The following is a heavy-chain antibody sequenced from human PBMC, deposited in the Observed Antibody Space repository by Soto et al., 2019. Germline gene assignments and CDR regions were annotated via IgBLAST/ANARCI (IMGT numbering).Heavy chain of an antibody. V-gene: IGHV4-31*03. J-gene: IGHJ6*02. CDR3: ARAEIAARGPYYGMDV. Sequence: SETLSLTCTVSGGSISSGDYYWSWIRQHPGKGLEWIGFIYYSGSSYYNPSLKSRVTILPDTSKNQFSLRLSSVTAADTAVYYCARAEIAARGPYYGMDVWGQGTTVTVSS. CDR2: IYYSGSS. D-gene: IGHD6-6*01. CDR1: GGSISSGDYY.